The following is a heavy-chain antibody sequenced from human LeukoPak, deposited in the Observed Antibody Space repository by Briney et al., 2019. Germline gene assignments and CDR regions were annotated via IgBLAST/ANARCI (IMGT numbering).Heavy chain of an antibody. CDR3: AKSGGSFYLFDY. CDR2: VSDAGGSA. V-gene: IGHV3-23*01. D-gene: IGHD6-25*01. Sequence: GGSLRLSCAASGFTFSSYAMSWVRQAPGKGLEWVSSVSDAGGSAYYADSVRGQFIISRDNSKNALYLQMNSLRAEDTAVYYCAKSGGSFYLFDYWGRGTLVTVSS. J-gene: IGHJ4*02. CDR1: GFTFSSYA.